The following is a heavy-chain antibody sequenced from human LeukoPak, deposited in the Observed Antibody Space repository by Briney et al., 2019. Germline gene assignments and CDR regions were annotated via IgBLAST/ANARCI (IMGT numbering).Heavy chain of an antibody. CDR1: GGSISGYY. V-gene: IGHV4-4*07. D-gene: IGHD3-3*01. J-gene: IGHJ5*02. CDR3: ARSDYDFWSGYSGGFDP. CDR2: IYSSGST. Sequence: SETLSLTCTVSGGSISGYYWSWIRQPAGKGLEWIGRIYSSGSTNYNPSLKSRVTMSLDTSKNQFSLKLSSVTAADTAVYYCARSDYDFWSGYSGGFDPWGQGTLVTVSS.